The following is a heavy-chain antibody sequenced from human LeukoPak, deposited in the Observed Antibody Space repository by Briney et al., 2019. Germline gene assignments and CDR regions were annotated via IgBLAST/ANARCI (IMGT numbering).Heavy chain of an antibody. V-gene: IGHV3-23*01. CDR3: ARGGVRFLKFDP. CDR2: ISGSGGST. CDR1: GFTFSSYA. J-gene: IGHJ5*02. Sequence: GGSLRLSCAASGFTFSSYAMSWVRQAPGKGLEWVSAISGSGGSTYYADSVKGRFTISRDNSKNTLYLQMNSLRAEDTAVYYCARGGVRFLKFDPRGQGTLVTVSS. D-gene: IGHD3-3*01.